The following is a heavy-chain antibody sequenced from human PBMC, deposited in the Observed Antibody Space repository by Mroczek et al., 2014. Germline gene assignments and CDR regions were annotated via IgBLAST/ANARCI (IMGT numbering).Heavy chain of an antibody. V-gene: IGHV3-48*01. CDR1: GFTFSSYS. Sequence: EVQLVESGGGLGTAWGVPSRLSCAASGFTFSSYSMNWVRQAPGKGLEWVSYISSSSSTIYYADSVKGRFTISRDNAKNSLYLQMNSLRAEDTAVYYCASIRDSYQLLDGMDVWGQGTTVTVSS. CDR3: ASIRDSYQLLDGMDV. J-gene: IGHJ6*02. CDR2: ISSSSSTI. D-gene: IGHD2-2*01.